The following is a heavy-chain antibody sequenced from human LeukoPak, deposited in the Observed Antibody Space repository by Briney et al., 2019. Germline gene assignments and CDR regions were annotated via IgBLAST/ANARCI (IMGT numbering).Heavy chain of an antibody. Sequence: GGSLRLSCAASGFTVSSNYMSWVRQAPGKGLEGVSVIYSGGSTYYADSVKGRFTISRHNSKNTLYLQMNSLRAEDTAVYYCARSVRSGDSSGYYYFYWGQGTLVTVSS. J-gene: IGHJ4*02. CDR1: GFTVSSNY. D-gene: IGHD3-22*01. V-gene: IGHV3-53*04. CDR3: ARSVRSGDSSGYYYFY. CDR2: IYSGGST.